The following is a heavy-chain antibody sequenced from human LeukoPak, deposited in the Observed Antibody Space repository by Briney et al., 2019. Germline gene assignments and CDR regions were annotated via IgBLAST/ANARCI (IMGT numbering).Heavy chain of an antibody. CDR1: GGSISRYY. CDR3: ASLDSGKFDY. Sequence: SSETLSLTCSVSGGSISRYYWSWVRQPPGKGLEWIGYVYYTGSTKYSPSLKSRLTISLDTSMNQFSLKLSSVTAADTAVYYCASLDSGKFDYWGQGTLVTVSS. J-gene: IGHJ4*02. V-gene: IGHV4-59*01. CDR2: VYYTGST. D-gene: IGHD3-10*01.